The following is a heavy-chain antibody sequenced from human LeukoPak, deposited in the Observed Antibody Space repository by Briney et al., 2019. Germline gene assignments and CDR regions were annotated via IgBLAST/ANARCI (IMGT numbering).Heavy chain of an antibody. CDR2: ISAYNGNT. CDR1: GYTFTSYG. CDR3: AREAVTVLRYYYYGMDV. Sequence: ASVKVSCKASGYTFTSYGISWVRQAPGQGLEWMGWISAYNGNTNYAQKLQGRVTMTTDTSTSTAYMELRSLRSDDTAVYYCAREAVTVLRYYYYGMDVWGRGTTVTVSS. D-gene: IGHD4-17*01. V-gene: IGHV1-18*01. J-gene: IGHJ6*02.